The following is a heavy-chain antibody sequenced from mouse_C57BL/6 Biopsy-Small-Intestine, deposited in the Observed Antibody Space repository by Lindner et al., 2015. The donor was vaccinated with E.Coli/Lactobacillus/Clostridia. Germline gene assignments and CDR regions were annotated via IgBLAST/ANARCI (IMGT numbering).Heavy chain of an antibody. Sequence: VQLQESGPELVKPGASVKLSCKATGYTFTAYWIEWVKQRPGHGLEWIGEISPGSGSTNYNEKFKGKATFTADTFSNTAYMQLSSLTTEDSAIYYCARRVVARGYYFDYWGQGTTLTVSS. V-gene: IGHV1-9*01. CDR3: ARRVVARGYYFDY. J-gene: IGHJ2*01. CDR1: GYTFTAYW. D-gene: IGHD1-1*01. CDR2: ISPGSGST.